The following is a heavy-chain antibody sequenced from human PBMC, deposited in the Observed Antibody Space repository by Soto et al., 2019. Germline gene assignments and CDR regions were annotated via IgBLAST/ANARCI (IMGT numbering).Heavy chain of an antibody. D-gene: IGHD2-2*01. CDR2: ISSSSSTK. Sequence: EVQLVESGGGLVQPGGSLRLSCAASGFTFSGYNMNWVRQAPGKGLEWVSYISSSSSTKYYAVSVKGRFTISSDKPKNSLYLQLISPRNDDTAVYYGARDLELCVRTSCYLFHRWGRGTVVTVCS. V-gene: IGHV3-48*02. CDR1: GFTFSGYN. CDR3: ARDLELCVRTSCYLFHR. J-gene: IGHJ5*02.